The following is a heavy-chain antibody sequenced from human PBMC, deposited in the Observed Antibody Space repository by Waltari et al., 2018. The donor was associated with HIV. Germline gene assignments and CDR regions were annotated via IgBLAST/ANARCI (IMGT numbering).Heavy chain of an antibody. CDR3: AKEGGSVGATTRTLDY. J-gene: IGHJ4*02. CDR1: GFTFSSYA. CDR2: ISGSGGST. Sequence: EVQLVESGGGLVQPGGSLRLSCAASGFTFSSYAMTWVRQAPGKGLGWVSAISGSGGSTYYADSVKGRFTISRDNSKNTLYLQMNSLRAEDTAVYYCAKEGGSVGATTRTLDYWGQGTLVTVSS. D-gene: IGHD1-26*01. V-gene: IGHV3-23*04.